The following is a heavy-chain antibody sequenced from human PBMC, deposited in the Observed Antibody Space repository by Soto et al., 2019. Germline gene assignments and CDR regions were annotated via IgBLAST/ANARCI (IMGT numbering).Heavy chain of an antibody. CDR3: ARGWQLVLYNWFDP. J-gene: IGHJ5*02. Sequence: SETLSLTCTVSGGSISSSSYYWGWIRQPPGKGLEWIGSIYYSGSTYYNPSLKSRVTISVDTSKNQFSLKLSSVTAADTAVYYCARGWQLVLYNWFDPWGQGTLVTVSS. CDR1: GGSISSSSYY. V-gene: IGHV4-39*01. CDR2: IYYSGST. D-gene: IGHD6-13*01.